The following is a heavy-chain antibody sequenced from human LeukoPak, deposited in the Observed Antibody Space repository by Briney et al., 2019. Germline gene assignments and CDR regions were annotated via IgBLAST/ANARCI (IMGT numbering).Heavy chain of an antibody. CDR1: GYTLSELS. Sequence: ASVKVSCKVFGYTLSELSIHWVRQAPGEGLEWMGGFDPPQGETIYAQRFQGRVTMTEDKSTDTAYMELSSLRSEDTAVYYCVRDRGYSNYPYYYYYMDVWGKGTTVTVSS. V-gene: IGHV1-24*01. CDR2: FDPPQGET. CDR3: VRDRGYSNYPYYYYYMDV. D-gene: IGHD4-11*01. J-gene: IGHJ6*03.